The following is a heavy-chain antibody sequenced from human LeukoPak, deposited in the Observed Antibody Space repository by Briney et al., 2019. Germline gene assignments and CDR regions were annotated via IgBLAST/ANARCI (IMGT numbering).Heavy chain of an antibody. CDR1: GGTFSSYA. CDR3: ARDGPYYYDSSGYYSGDY. Sequence: GVSVKVSCKASGGTFSSYAISWVRQAPGQGLEWMGGIIPIFGTANYARKFQGRVTITADESTSTAYMELSSLRSEDTAVYYCARDGPYYYDSSGYYSGDYWGQGTLVTVSS. D-gene: IGHD3-22*01. CDR2: IIPIFGTA. V-gene: IGHV1-69*13. J-gene: IGHJ4*02.